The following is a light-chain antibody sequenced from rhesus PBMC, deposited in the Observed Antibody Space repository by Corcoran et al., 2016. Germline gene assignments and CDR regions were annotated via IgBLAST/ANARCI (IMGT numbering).Light chain of an antibody. Sequence: QVELTQSPATLSLSPGERATLSCRASQSVRHYLAWYQQKPGQAPRLLINGASTRATGVPDRFSGSGSGTDFTLTISSLEPEDVGFYHCSQHSSDYSFGQGTKVEI. V-gene: IGKV3-10*01. J-gene: IGKJ2*01. CDR3: SQHSSDYS. CDR1: QSVRHY. CDR2: GAS.